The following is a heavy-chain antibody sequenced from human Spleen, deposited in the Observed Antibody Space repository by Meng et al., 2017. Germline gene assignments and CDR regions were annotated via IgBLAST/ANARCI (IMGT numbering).Heavy chain of an antibody. V-gene: IGHV3-7*01. J-gene: IGHJ4*02. CDR3: ARDADWVIFDH. D-gene: IGHD3-9*01. CDR2: IQEHGTTI. CDR1: GFTFSTYS. Sequence: GGSLRLSCAASGFTFSTYSMNWVRQAPGKGLEWVANIQEHGTTINYLDSVKGRFTISRDNARNSLFLQMNSLRAEDTAVYYCARDADWVIFDHWGQGALVTVSS.